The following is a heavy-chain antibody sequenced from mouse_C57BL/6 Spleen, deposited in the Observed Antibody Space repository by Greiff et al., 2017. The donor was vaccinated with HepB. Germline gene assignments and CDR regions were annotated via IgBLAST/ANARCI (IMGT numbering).Heavy chain of an antibody. CDR2: IYPGSGST. J-gene: IGHJ1*03. CDR3: AREGYGSQRYFDV. Sequence: QVQLKQPGAELVKPGASVKMSCKASGYTFTSYWITWVKQRPGQGLEWIGDIYPGSGSTNYNEKFKSKATLTVDTSSSTAYMQLSSLTSEDSAVYYCAREGYGSQRYFDVWGTGTTVTVSS. CDR1: GYTFTSYW. V-gene: IGHV1-55*01. D-gene: IGHD1-1*02.